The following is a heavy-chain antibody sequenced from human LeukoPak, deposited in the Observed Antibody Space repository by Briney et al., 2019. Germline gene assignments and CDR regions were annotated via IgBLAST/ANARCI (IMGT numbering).Heavy chain of an antibody. J-gene: IGHJ4*02. Sequence: GGSLRLSCAASGFTFSSYWMNWARQAPGKGLEWVASINHNGNVNYYVDSVKGRFTISRDNAKNSLYLQMSNLRAEDTAVYFCARGHWGLDYWGQGTLVTVSS. V-gene: IGHV3-7*03. CDR1: GFTFSSYW. D-gene: IGHD7-27*01. CDR2: INHNGNVN. CDR3: ARGHWGLDY.